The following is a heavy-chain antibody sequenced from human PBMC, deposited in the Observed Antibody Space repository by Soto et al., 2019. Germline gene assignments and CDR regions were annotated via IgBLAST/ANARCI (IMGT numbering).Heavy chain of an antibody. CDR1: GGSFSGYY. CDR3: ARVATGNTRWFDP. CDR2: INHSGST. J-gene: IGHJ5*02. D-gene: IGHD1-7*01. Sequence: QVQLQQWGAGLLKPSETLSLTCAVYGGSFSGYYWSWIRQPPGKGLEWIGEINHSGSTNYNPSLKSRVTISVDTSKNQFFLKVSSVAGADTAVYYCARVATGNTRWFDPWGQGTLVTVSS. V-gene: IGHV4-34*01.